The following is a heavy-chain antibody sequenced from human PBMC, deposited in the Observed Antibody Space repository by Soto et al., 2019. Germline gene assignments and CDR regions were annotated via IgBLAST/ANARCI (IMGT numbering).Heavy chain of an antibody. CDR3: ARRGVATDAFDI. CDR1: GGSISSSSYY. V-gene: IGHV4-39*01. Sequence: SETLSLTCTVSGGSISSSSYYWGWIRQPPGKGLEWIGSIYYSGSTYYNPSLKSRVTISVDTSKNQFSLKLSSVTAADTAVYYCARRGVATDAFDIWGQGTMVTVSS. CDR2: IYYSGST. J-gene: IGHJ3*02. D-gene: IGHD5-12*01.